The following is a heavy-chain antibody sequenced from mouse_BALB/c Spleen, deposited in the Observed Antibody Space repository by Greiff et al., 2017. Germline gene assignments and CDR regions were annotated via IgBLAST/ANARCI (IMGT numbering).Heavy chain of an antibody. CDR3: ARGLRDYFDY. V-gene: IGHV14-1*02. J-gene: IGHJ2*01. CDR1: GFNIKDYY. D-gene: IGHD2-2*01. Sequence: EVKLVESGAELVRPGALVKLSCKASGFNIKDYYMHWVKQRPEQGLEWIGWIDPENGNTIYDPKFQGKASITADTSSNTAYLQLSSLTSEDTAVYYCARGLRDYFDYWGQGTTLTVSS. CDR2: IDPENGNT.